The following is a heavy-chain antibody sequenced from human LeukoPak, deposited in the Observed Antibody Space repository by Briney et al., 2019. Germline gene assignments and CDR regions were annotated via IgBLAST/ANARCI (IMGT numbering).Heavy chain of an antibody. Sequence: ETLSLTCTVSGGSISSYYWSWIRQPPGKGLECIGYIYYSGSTNYNPSLKSRVTISVDTSKNQFSLKLSSVTAADTAVYYCARAVDYYDSSYYFDYWGQGTLVTVSS. D-gene: IGHD3-22*01. CDR1: GGSISSYY. V-gene: IGHV4-59*01. J-gene: IGHJ4*02. CDR2: IYYSGST. CDR3: ARAVDYYDSSYYFDY.